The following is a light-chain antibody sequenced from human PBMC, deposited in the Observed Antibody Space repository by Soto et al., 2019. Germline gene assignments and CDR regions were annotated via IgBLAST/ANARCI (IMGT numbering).Light chain of an antibody. CDR1: STDVGAYNY. CDR3: SSYAGSKNVV. V-gene: IGLV2-8*01. J-gene: IGLJ2*01. CDR2: EVT. Sequence: QSALTQPPSASGSPGQSVTISCTGTSTDVGAYNYVSWYQQHPGKAPKLMIYEVTKRPSGVPDRFSGSKSGNTASLTVSGLQAEDEADYYCSSYAGSKNVVFGGGTQLTVL.